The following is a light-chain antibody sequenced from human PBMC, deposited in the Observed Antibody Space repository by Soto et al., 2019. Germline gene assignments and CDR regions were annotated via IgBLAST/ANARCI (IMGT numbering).Light chain of an antibody. V-gene: IGKV3-11*01. Sequence: EIVLTQSPATLSLSPGERATLSCRASQSVSSYLAWYQQKPGQAPRLLISDASNRATGIPARFSGSGSGTDFTLTISSREPEDFAVYYCQQRSNWPLTFGGGTKVEIK. CDR1: QSVSSY. CDR3: QQRSNWPLT. CDR2: DAS. J-gene: IGKJ4*01.